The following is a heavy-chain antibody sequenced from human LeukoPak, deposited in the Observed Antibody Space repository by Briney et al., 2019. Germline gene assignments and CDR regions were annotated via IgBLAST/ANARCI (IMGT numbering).Heavy chain of an antibody. CDR1: GFTFSSYG. V-gene: IGHV3-33*01. J-gene: IGHJ4*02. D-gene: IGHD6-6*01. CDR3: ARGSSIAAREQQLLGY. Sequence: GGSLRLSCAASGFTFSSYGMHWVRQAPGKGLEWVAVIWYDGSNKYYADSVKGRFTISRDNSKNTLYLQMNSLRAEDTAVYYCARGSSIAAREQQLLGYWGQGTLVTVSS. CDR2: IWYDGSNK.